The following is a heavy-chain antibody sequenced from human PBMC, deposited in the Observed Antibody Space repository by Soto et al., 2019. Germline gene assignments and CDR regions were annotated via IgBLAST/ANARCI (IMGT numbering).Heavy chain of an antibody. Sequence: ESGGGLVQPGRSLRLSCAASGFTFDDYAMHWVRQAPGKGLEWVSGISWNSGSIGYADSVNGRFTISRDNAKNSLYLQMNSLRAEDTALYYCAKAYYDDAFDIWGQGTMVTVSS. CDR3: AKAYYDDAFDI. CDR1: GFTFDDYA. J-gene: IGHJ3*02. CDR2: ISWNSGSI. V-gene: IGHV3-9*01. D-gene: IGHD3-22*01.